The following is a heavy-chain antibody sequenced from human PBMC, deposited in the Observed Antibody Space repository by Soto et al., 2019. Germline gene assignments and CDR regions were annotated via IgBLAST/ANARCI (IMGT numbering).Heavy chain of an antibody. D-gene: IGHD2-21*01. CDR2: ISGSGGST. CDR3: AKKPTPSYFYYGMDV. J-gene: IGHJ6*02. Sequence: GGSLRLSCAASGFTFISYAMSWVRQAPGKGLEWVSAISGSGGSTYYADSVKGRFTISRDNSKNTLYLQMNSLRAEDTAVYYCAKKPTPSYFYYGMDVWGQGTTVTVSS. CDR1: GFTFISYA. V-gene: IGHV3-23*01.